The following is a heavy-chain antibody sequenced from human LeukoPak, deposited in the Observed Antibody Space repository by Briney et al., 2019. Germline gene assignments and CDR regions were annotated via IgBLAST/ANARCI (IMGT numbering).Heavy chain of an antibody. CDR3: AKGLFSAYDKYLDS. V-gene: IGHV3-21*04. D-gene: IGHD5-12*01. J-gene: IGHJ4*02. CDR1: GFAFKSFT. Sequence: GGSLRLSCAGSGFAFKSFTMTWVRQAPGKGLEWVSLISATSSDINYAESVRGRFTISRDNAKNSLFLQMDSLRVEDTAIYYCAKGLFSAYDKYLDSWGQGTLVTVSS. CDR2: ISATSSDI.